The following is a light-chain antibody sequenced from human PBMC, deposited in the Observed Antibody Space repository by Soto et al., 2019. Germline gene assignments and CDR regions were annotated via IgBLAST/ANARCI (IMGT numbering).Light chain of an antibody. J-gene: IGLJ1*01. CDR1: GSDVAGYDY. Sequence: QSVLTQPRSVSGSPGQSVAISCTGTGSDVAGYDYVSWYQQHPGKAPKLMIYDVNKRPSGVPDRFSGSKSGNTASLTISGLQAEDEADYYCCSFAGSFYVFGAGTKVTVL. CDR2: DVN. CDR3: CSFAGSFYV. V-gene: IGLV2-11*01.